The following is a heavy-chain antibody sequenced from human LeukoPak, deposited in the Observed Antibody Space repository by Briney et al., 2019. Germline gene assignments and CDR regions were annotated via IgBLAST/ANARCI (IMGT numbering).Heavy chain of an antibody. J-gene: IGHJ4*02. V-gene: IGHV3-23*01. CDR2: IFPSGGEI. Sequence: SGGSLRLSCAASGFTFSTFAMIWVRQPPGKGLEWVSSIFPSGGEIHYADSVRGRFTISRDNSKSTLSLQMNSLRAEDTAVYYCANLGGGQFDYWGQGTLVTVSS. CDR3: ANLGGGQFDY. D-gene: IGHD3-16*01. CDR1: GFTFSTFA.